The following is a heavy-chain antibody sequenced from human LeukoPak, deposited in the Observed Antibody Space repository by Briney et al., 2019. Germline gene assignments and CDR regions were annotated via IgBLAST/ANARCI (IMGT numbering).Heavy chain of an antibody. D-gene: IGHD1-26*01. J-gene: IGHJ5*02. CDR1: GGSFNGYY. Sequence: PSETLSLTCAVYGGSFNGYYWSWIRQPPGKGLEWIGEINRSGSTNYNPSLKSRVTISLDTSKNQFSLKLSSVTAADTAVYYCATSIPSIIVGATTSNWFDPWGQGTLVTVSS. V-gene: IGHV4-34*01. CDR2: INRSGST. CDR3: ATSIPSIIVGATTSNWFDP.